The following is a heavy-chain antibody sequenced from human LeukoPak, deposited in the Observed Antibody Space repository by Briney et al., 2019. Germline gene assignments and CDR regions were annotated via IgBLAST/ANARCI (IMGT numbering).Heavy chain of an antibody. Sequence: GESLKISCKGSGYSFTSYWIGWVRQMPGKGLEWMGIIYPGDSDTRYSPSFQGQVTISADKSISTAYLQWSSLKASDTAMYYCARPVRYCSGGSCYSFFTDYWGQGTLVTVSS. CDR1: GYSFTSYW. D-gene: IGHD2-15*01. J-gene: IGHJ4*02. V-gene: IGHV5-51*01. CDR3: ARPVRYCSGGSCYSFFTDY. CDR2: IYPGDSDT.